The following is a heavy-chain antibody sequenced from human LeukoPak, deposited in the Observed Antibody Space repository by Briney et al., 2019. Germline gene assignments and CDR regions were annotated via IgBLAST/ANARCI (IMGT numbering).Heavy chain of an antibody. CDR1: GFTFSNYG. J-gene: IGHJ6*03. CDR2: IWYDGNHQ. D-gene: IGHD3-3*01. CDR3: AKGPTQVLRFLRDGKTYYMDV. Sequence: QPGGSLRLSCAASGFTFSNYGMHWVRQAPGRGLECVAVIWYDGNHQYYADSVKGRFNISRDNSKNTLYLQMNSLRVEDTAVYYCAKGPTQVLRFLRDGKTYYMDVWGKGTSVLVSS. V-gene: IGHV3-33*06.